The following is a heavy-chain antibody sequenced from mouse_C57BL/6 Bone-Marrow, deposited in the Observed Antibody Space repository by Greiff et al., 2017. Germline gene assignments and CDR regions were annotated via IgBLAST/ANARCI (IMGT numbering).Heavy chain of an antibody. J-gene: IGHJ1*03. CDR3: ARLGYYGSSNWYFDV. V-gene: IGHV1-50*01. Sequence: QVQLKQSGAELVKPGASVKLSCKASGYTFTSYWMQWVKQRPGQGLEWIGEIDPSDSYTNYNQKFKGKATLTVDTSSRTAYMQLSSLTSEDSAVYYCARLGYYGSSNWYFDVWGTGTTVTVSS. CDR1: GYTFTSYW. CDR2: IDPSDSYT. D-gene: IGHD1-1*01.